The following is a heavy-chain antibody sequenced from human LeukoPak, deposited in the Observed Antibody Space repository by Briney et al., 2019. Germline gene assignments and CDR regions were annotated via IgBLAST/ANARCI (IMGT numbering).Heavy chain of an antibody. CDR1: GDSITSAGYY. J-gene: IGHJ4*02. CDR3: ARVVAATIYQFDH. V-gene: IGHV4-31*03. CDR2: IYNAGST. Sequence: SETRSLTCTVSGDSITSAGYYWTWVRQYPGKGLEWIGYIYNAGSTYYNPSLKSRVTTSLDTSKNQFSLRLSSVTAADTAVYYCARVVAATIYQFDHWGQGTLVTVSS. D-gene: IGHD2-15*01.